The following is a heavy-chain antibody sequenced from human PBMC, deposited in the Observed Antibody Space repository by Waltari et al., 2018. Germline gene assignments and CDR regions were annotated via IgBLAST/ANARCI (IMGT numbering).Heavy chain of an antibody. D-gene: IGHD5-18*01. J-gene: IGHJ3*01. CDR3: VKDCRSRGHSYGDASDV. Sequence: EVRLVESGGGMVQPGESMRLSCDASGFTLINLSLRLVRQVPGRGLEWVAGISGYGSRTHNADSVQGRFTISRDNSKNRLYLQMNSLRAEDTALYYCVKDCRSRGHSYGDASDVWGQGTMVTVSS. CDR1: GFTLINLS. CDR2: ISGYGSRT. V-gene: IGHV3-23*04.